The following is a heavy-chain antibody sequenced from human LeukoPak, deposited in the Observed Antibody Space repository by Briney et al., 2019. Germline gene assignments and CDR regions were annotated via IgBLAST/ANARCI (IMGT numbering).Heavy chain of an antibody. CDR2: IIPIFGTA. Sequence: SVKVSCKASGGTFSSYAISWVRQAPGQGLEWMGGIIPIFGTANYAQKFQGRVTITADESTSTAYMELSSLRSEDTAVYYCARFIRFLEWLGPNYYYYGMDVWGQGTTVTVSS. CDR1: GGTFSSYA. V-gene: IGHV1-69*13. CDR3: ARFIRFLEWLGPNYYYYGMDV. D-gene: IGHD3-3*01. J-gene: IGHJ6*02.